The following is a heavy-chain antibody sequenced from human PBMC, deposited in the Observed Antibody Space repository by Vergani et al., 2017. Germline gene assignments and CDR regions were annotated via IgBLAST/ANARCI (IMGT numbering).Heavy chain of an antibody. CDR1: GFSFRNAW. CDR3: TTDPRYCGDGSCYWLRDHHYYGMDV. V-gene: IGHV3-15*07. CDR2: IKSTFDRGTT. J-gene: IGHJ6*02. D-gene: IGHD2-21*01. Sequence: EVQLVESGGGIVKPGGPLRSSCVALGFSFRNAWMNWVRRTPGKGLEWVGRIKSTFDRGTTDYAAAVKGRFTISRDDSQNTLFLQMNGLKTEDIGVYYCTTDPRYCGDGSCYWLRDHHYYGMDVWGQGTTVTVSS.